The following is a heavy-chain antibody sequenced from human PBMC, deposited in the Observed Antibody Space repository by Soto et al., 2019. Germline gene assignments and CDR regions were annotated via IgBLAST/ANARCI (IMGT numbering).Heavy chain of an antibody. CDR1: GGSISSSSYY. D-gene: IGHD5-18*01. J-gene: IGHJ6*02. Sequence: SETLSLTCTVSGGSISSSSYYWGWIRQPPGKGLEWIGSIYYSGSTYYNPSLKSRATISVDTSKNQFSLKLSSVTAADTAVYYCACIFSGGYGYGFYYYGMDVWGQGTTVTVS. V-gene: IGHV4-39*01. CDR2: IYYSGST. CDR3: ACIFSGGYGYGFYYYGMDV.